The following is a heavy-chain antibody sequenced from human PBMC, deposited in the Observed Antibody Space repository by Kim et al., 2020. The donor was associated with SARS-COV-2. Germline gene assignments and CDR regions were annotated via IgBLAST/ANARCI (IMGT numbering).Heavy chain of an antibody. D-gene: IGHD5-18*01. V-gene: IGHV3-73*01. Sequence: AASVKGRFTISRDDSKNTAYLQMNSLKTEDTAVYYCTRHVGTDTAMVHDYWGQGTLVTVSS. J-gene: IGHJ4*02. CDR3: TRHVGTDTAMVHDY.